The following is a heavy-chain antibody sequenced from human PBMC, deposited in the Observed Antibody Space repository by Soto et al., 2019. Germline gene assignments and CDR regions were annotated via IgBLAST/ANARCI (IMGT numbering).Heavy chain of an antibody. D-gene: IGHD3-10*01. CDR1: GGSFNDYY. Sequence: QVQLQQWGSGLLKPSETLSLTCAVYGGSFNDYYWSWIRQPPGKGLEWIGEINHTGHTNYNPSLKXRXTXXVDPSKNQFSLRLSSVTAADTAVYYCARSGHLFDYWGQGILVTVSS. CDR2: INHTGHT. CDR3: ARSGHLFDY. J-gene: IGHJ4*02. V-gene: IGHV4-34*01.